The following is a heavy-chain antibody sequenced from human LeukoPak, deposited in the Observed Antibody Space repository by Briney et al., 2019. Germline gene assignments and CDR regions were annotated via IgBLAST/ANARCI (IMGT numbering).Heavy chain of an antibody. J-gene: IGHJ4*02. CDR3: ATGAAGQ. CDR2: IKSRINGGTT. CDR1: GFTISNAW. V-gene: IGHV3-15*01. D-gene: IGHD6-25*01. Sequence: GGSLRLSCAASGFTISNAWMSWVRQAPGKGLEWIGLIKSRINGGTTDYAAPVKGRFTIPRDDSTNTLYLQMNSLKTEDTAVYYCATGAAGQWGQGTLVTVPS.